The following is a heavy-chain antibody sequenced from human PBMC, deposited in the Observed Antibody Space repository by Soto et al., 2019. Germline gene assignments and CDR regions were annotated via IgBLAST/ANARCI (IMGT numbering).Heavy chain of an antibody. Sequence: GGSLRLSCAASGFTFDDYAMHWVRQAPGKGLEWVSSISWNSGNIDYADSVKGRFTVSRDNAKNVLYLHMSSLRSKDSALYYCAKDASITTTYLAHWGQGTLVTVSS. V-gene: IGHV3-9*01. D-gene: IGHD1-1*01. CDR2: ISWNSGNI. CDR1: GFTFDDYA. CDR3: AKDASITTTYLAH. J-gene: IGHJ4*02.